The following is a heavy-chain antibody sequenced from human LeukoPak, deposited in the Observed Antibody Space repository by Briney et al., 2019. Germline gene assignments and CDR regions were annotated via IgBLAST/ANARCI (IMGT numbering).Heavy chain of an antibody. D-gene: IGHD3-10*01. J-gene: IGHJ4*02. V-gene: IGHV4-34*01. CDR2: INPSGST. CDR3: VRVLLYFSGAGSPLEY. CDR1: GGSFSGYY. Sequence: PSQTLSLTCAVCGGSFSGYYSSWIRHPPGKGLEWIGEINPSGSTYNNPSPKRRVTISVDPSKHHFSLKLNAVTAVDTAVYYCVRVLLYFSGAGSPLEYWGQGTLVTVSA.